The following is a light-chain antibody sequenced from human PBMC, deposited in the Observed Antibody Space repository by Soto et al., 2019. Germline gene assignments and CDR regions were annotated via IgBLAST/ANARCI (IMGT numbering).Light chain of an antibody. J-gene: IGKJ1*01. V-gene: IGKV1-27*01. Sequence: DIQMTQSPSSLSASVGDRVTITCRASQGISNYLTWYKQKPGKVPKLLIYAASTLQSGVPSRFSGSGSGTDFTLTISSLQHEDVATYNCQKYNSAPRRFGQGTKGDIK. CDR3: QKYNSAPRR. CDR2: AAS. CDR1: QGISNY.